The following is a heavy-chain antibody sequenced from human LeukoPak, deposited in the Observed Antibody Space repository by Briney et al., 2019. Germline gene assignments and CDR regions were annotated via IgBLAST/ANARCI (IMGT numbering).Heavy chain of an antibody. Sequence: SETLSLTCTVSGGSISSSSYYWGWIRQPPGKGLEWIGSIYYSGSTYYNPSLKSRVTISVDRSKNQFSLKLSSVTAADTAVYYCARWPYYDFWSGIIQKGDYWGQGTLVTVSS. V-gene: IGHV4-39*07. D-gene: IGHD3-3*01. CDR1: GGSISSSSYY. CDR2: IYYSGST. J-gene: IGHJ4*02. CDR3: ARWPYYDFWSGIIQKGDY.